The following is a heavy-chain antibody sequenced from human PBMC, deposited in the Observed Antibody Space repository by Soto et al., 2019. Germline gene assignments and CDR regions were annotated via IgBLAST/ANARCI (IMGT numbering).Heavy chain of an antibody. V-gene: IGHV3-30*18. CDR1: GFTFSSYG. Sequence: GGSLRLSCAASGFTFSSYGMHWVRQAPGKGLEWVAVISYDGSNKYYADSVKGRFTISRDNSKNTLYLQMNSLRAEDTAVYYCAKEGAYYYGAGSSDYYYFYGMDVWGQGTTVTVSS. D-gene: IGHD3-10*01. J-gene: IGHJ6*02. CDR2: ISYDGSNK. CDR3: AKEGAYYYGAGSSDYYYFYGMDV.